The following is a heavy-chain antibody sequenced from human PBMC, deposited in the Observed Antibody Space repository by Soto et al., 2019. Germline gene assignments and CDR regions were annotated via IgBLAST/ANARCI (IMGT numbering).Heavy chain of an antibody. Sequence: LRLSCAASGFTFSSYAMSCVRQHPGKGLEWIGYIYYSGNTYYNPPLKSRVTISVDTSKNQFSLNLSSVTAADSAVYDCARGDSADVFDYWGLGTLVSVSS. V-gene: IGHV4-31*02. J-gene: IGHJ4*02. CDR1: GFTFSSYA. CDR2: IYYSGNT. D-gene: IGHD2-15*01. CDR3: ARGDSADVFDY.